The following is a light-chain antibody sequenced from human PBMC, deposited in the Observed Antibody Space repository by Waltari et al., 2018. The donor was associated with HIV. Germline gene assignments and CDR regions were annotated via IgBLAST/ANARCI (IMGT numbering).Light chain of an antibody. Sequence: QSALTQPASVSGSPGQSITISCTGTSSDVGGYNYVSWYQQHPGKAPKLMIYDVSKRPSGVSNRFSGSQSGNTASLTISGLQAEDDADYYCCSYAGSSTWVFGGGTKLTVL. CDR1: SSDVGGYNY. V-gene: IGLV2-23*02. CDR2: DVS. J-gene: IGLJ3*02. CDR3: CSYAGSSTWV.